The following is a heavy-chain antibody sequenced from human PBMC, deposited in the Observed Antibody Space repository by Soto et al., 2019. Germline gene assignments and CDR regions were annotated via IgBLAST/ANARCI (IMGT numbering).Heavy chain of an antibody. CDR3: ARLGNEYDSGPLFYFKF. Sequence: GGSLRLSCAASGFTFSSYAMSWVRQAPGKGLEWVSAISGSGGSTYYADSVKVRFTISRDNSKNTLYLQMNSLRSEDTAVYYCARLGNEYDSGPLFYFKFWGPGTLVTVSS. D-gene: IGHD3-10*01. CDR1: GFTFSSYA. V-gene: IGHV3-23*01. J-gene: IGHJ4*02. CDR2: ISGSGGST.